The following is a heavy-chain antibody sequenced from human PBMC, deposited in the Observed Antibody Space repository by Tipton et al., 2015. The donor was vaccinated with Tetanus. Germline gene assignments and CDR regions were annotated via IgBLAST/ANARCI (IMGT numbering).Heavy chain of an antibody. D-gene: IGHD1-14*01. CDR2: ISGSRLTP. J-gene: IGHJ6*04. Sequence: GSLRLSCAASGFTFKSYTMNWVRQAPGNGLEWVAAISGSRLTPYYADSVKGRFTISRDNSKNTLSLQLNSLRADDTAIYYCAKEAVGVLNLWGKGTTVIVSS. CDR1: GFTFKSYT. V-gene: IGHV3-23*01. CDR3: AKEAVGVLNL.